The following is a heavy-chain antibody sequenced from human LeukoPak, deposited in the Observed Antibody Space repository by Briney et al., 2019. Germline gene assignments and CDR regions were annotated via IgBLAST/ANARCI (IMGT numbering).Heavy chain of an antibody. D-gene: IGHD1-26*01. J-gene: IGHJ4*02. V-gene: IGHV1-2*04. CDR3: ARVDRVGASRGCDY. Sequence: NPNSGGTNYAQKFQGWVTMTRDTSISTAYMELSRLRSDDTAVYYCARVDRVGASRGCDYWGQGTLVTVSS. CDR2: NPNSGGT.